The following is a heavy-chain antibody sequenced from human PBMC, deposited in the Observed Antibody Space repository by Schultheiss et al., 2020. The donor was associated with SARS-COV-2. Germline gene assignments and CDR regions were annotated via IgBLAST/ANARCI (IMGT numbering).Heavy chain of an antibody. CDR2: IYHSGST. D-gene: IGHD3-10*01. CDR3: ARDKDGINDY. CDR1: GGSISSGGYS. Sequence: SETLSLTCAVSGGSISSGGYSWSWIRQPPGKGLEWIGYIYHSGSTYYNPSLKSRVTISVDTSKNQFSLKLSSVTAADTAVYYCARDKDGINDYWGQGTLVTVSS. J-gene: IGHJ4*02. V-gene: IGHV4-30-2*01.